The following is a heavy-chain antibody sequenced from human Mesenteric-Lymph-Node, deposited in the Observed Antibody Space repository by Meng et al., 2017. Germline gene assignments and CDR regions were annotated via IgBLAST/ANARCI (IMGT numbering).Heavy chain of an antibody. J-gene: IGHJ4*02. D-gene: IGHD6-19*01. CDR2: IYYSGST. CDR3: ARVSSGWDYFDY. V-gene: IGHV4-31*03. Sequence: GKLRESGPGLVKPSQTLSLTCTVSGGSVSSGGYYWTWIRQHPGKGLEWFGHIYYSGSTFYNPSLKRRVIISIDTSKNQFSLNLRSVTAADTAVYYCARVSSGWDYFDYWGQGTLVTVSS. CDR1: GGSVSSGGYY.